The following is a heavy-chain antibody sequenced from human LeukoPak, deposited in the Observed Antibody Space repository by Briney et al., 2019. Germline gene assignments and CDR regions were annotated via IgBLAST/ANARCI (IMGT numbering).Heavy chain of an antibody. D-gene: IGHD2-15*01. CDR3: AKRYCSGGSCYSSAFDF. V-gene: IGHV3-23*01. J-gene: IGHJ3*01. CDR2: ISDIGGST. CDR1: GFTFNSYA. Sequence: PGGSLRLPCAASGFTFNSYAMTWVRQAPGKGLEWVSVISDIGGSTYYADSVKGRFTISRDTSKNTLYLQMNSLRAEDTAVYYCAKRYCSGGSCYSSAFDFWGQGAMVTVSS.